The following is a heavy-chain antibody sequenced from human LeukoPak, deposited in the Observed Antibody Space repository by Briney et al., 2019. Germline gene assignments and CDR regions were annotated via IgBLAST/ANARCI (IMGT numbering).Heavy chain of an antibody. CDR1: GFTFSGYT. Sequence: GASLRLSCAASGFTFSGYTMSWVRQAPEKGLEWVSAISATADRTYYAESVKGRFTISRDNSRNTLYLQPNSLRAEDTALYYCARDYHDSSGYYYDYWGLGTPVTVSS. V-gene: IGHV3-23*01. D-gene: IGHD3-22*01. CDR3: ARDYHDSSGYYYDY. CDR2: ISATADRT. J-gene: IGHJ4*02.